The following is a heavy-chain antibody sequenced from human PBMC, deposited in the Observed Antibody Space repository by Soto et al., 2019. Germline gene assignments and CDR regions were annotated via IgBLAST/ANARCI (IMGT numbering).Heavy chain of an antibody. D-gene: IGHD1-20*01. V-gene: IGHV1-18*01. CDR1: GYTFTSYG. CDR3: ARDAAIGMNDY. J-gene: IGHJ4*02. CDR2: ISAYNGNT. Sequence: QVQLVQSGAEVKKPGASVKVACKASGYTFTSYGISWVRQAPGQGLEWMGWISAYNGNTKYAQNLQGSVTKTTDTSTSTAYMELRSLRSDDTAVYYCARDAAIGMNDYWGQGTLVTVSS.